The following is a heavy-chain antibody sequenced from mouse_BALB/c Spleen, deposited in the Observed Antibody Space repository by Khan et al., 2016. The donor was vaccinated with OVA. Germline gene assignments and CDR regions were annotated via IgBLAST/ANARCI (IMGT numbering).Heavy chain of an antibody. CDR1: GYSITSDYA. CDR2: ISYSGNT. J-gene: IGHJ2*01. V-gene: IGHV3-2*02. Sequence: EVQLVESGPGLVKPSQSLSLTCTVTGYSITSDYAWNWIRQFPGNKLEWMGYISYSGNTKYNPSLKSRISITRDTSKNQFFLQLNFVTIEDTATYECSRIQGGDFDYWGQGTTRTVSS. CDR3: SRIQGGDFDY. D-gene: IGHD3-2*02.